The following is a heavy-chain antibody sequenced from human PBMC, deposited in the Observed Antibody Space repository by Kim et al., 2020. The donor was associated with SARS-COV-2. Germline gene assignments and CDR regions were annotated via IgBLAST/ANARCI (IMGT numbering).Heavy chain of an antibody. D-gene: IGHD3-22*01. CDR3: ARHATYYDSQKQVDY. CDR2: IYYSGST. J-gene: IGHJ4*02. Sequence: SETLSLTCTVSGGSISSSSYYWGWIRQPPGKGLEWIGSIYYSGSTYYNPSLKSRVTISVDTSKNQFSLKLSSVTAADTAVYYCARHATYYDSQKQVDYWGQGTLVTVSS. V-gene: IGHV4-39*01. CDR1: GGSISSSSYY.